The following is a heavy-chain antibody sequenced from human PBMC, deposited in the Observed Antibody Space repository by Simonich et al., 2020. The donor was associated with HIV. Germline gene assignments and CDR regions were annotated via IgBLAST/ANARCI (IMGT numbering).Heavy chain of an antibody. CDR2: INHSGNT. D-gene: IGHD3-3*01. Sequence: QVQLQQWGAGLLKPSETLSLTCAVYGGSFSGYYWSWIRPPPGKGLEWIGEINHSGNTIYNPSLKGRVTISVEKSKNQFSLKLSSMTAADTAVYYCAAGHGLLRFLEWEGTYMDVWGKGTTVTVSS. CDR3: AAGHGLLRFLEWEGTYMDV. J-gene: IGHJ6*03. V-gene: IGHV4-34*01. CDR1: GGSFSGYY.